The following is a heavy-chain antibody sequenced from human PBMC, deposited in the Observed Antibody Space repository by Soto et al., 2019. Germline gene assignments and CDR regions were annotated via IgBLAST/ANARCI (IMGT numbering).Heavy chain of an antibody. CDR2: INPNSGGT. D-gene: IGHD3-3*01. J-gene: IGHJ4*02. CDR3: ARGQGDFWSGYYTGYFDD. Sequence: ASVKVSCKASGYTFTGYYMHWVRQAPGQGLEWMGWINPNSGGTNYAQKFQGWVTMTRDTSISTAYMELSRLRSDDTAVYYCARGQGDFWSGYYTGYFDDWGQGTLVTVSS. V-gene: IGHV1-2*04. CDR1: GYTFTGYY.